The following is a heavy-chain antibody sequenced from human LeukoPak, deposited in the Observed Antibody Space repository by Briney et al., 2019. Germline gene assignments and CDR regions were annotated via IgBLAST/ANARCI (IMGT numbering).Heavy chain of an antibody. CDR3: AKENGVVPAATDY. V-gene: IGHV3-66*01. Sequence: GGSLRLSCAASGFTVSSNYMSWVRQAPGKGLEWVSVIYSGGSTYYADSVKGRFTISRDNSKNTLYLQMNSLRAEDTAVYYCAKENGVVPAATDYWGQGTLVTVSS. J-gene: IGHJ4*02. D-gene: IGHD2-2*01. CDR2: IYSGGST. CDR1: GFTVSSNY.